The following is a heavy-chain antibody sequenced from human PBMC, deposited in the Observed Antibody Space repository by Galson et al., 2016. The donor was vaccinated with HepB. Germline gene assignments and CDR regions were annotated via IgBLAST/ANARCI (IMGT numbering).Heavy chain of an antibody. CDR1: GFTFSTYA. J-gene: IGHJ4*02. V-gene: IGHV3-23*01. Sequence: SLRLSCAASGFTFSTYAMSWVRQAPGKGLQWVSSITGGGGSTFYAASVKGRFTISRDNSNNTLYLQMHSLSAEDKAIYYWAKDLHEYGETFDSWGQGTLVSVSS. CDR3: AKDLHEYGETFDS. CDR2: ITGGGGST. D-gene: IGHD4-17*01.